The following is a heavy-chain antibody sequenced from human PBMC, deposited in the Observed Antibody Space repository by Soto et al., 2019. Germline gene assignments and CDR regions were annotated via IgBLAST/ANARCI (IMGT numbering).Heavy chain of an antibody. Sequence: QVQLVESGGGLVKPGGSLRLSCAASGFTLSDSYMSWLRQAPGKGLESLSYISGSSSDTNYADSVKGRFTISRDNAKNSLYLQMNSLRAEETAVYYCATGPRRLRDWGQGPLVIVSS. CDR1: GFTLSDSY. CDR3: ATGPRRLRD. J-gene: IGHJ4*02. V-gene: IGHV3-11*05. CDR2: ISGSSSDT.